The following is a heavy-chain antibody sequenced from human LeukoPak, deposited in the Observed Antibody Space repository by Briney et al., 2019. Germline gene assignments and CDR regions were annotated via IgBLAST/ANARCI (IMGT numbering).Heavy chain of an antibody. Sequence: ASVKVSCKTSGYTFTDYYIHWVRQAPGQGLEWMGWINPNSGGTNYAQKFQGRVTMTRDTSISTAYMELSRLRSDDTAVYYCARDHRYTFNFDYWGQGTLVTVSS. D-gene: IGHD1-14*01. CDR1: GYTFTDYY. CDR2: INPNSGGT. J-gene: IGHJ4*02. CDR3: ARDHRYTFNFDY. V-gene: IGHV1-2*02.